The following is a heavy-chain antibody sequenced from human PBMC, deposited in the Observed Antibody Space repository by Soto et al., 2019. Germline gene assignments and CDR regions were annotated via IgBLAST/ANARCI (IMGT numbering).Heavy chain of an antibody. CDR2: ISYDGSNK. Sequence: PGGSLRLSCAASGFTFSSYAMHWVRQAPGKGLEWVAVISYDGSNKYYADSVKGRFTISRDNSKNTLYLQMNSLRAEDTAVYYCARLLSVYCTNGVCYDRTKRKADYWGQGTLVTSPQ. V-gene: IGHV3-30-3*01. D-gene: IGHD2-8*01. CDR1: GFTFSSYA. J-gene: IGHJ4*02. CDR3: ARLLSVYCTNGVCYDRTKRKADY.